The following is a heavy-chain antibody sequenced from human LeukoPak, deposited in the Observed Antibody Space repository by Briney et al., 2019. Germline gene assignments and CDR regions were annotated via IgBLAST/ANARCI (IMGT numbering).Heavy chain of an antibody. J-gene: IGHJ5*02. Sequence: GGSLRLSCAASGFTFSSYWMSWVRQVPGKGLLWVSRINSDGSTTNYADSVKGRFTISRDNAKNTLYLQMNSLRAEDTAVYYCARDWWFDPWGRGTLVTVSS. V-gene: IGHV3-74*01. CDR3: ARDWWFDP. CDR1: GFTFSSYW. CDR2: INSDGSTT.